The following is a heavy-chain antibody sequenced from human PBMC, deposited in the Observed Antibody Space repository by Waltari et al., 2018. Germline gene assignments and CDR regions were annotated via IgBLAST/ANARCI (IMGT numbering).Heavy chain of an antibody. CDR1: GFTVSSNY. D-gene: IGHD6-13*01. CDR3: ARWQLVAYYFDY. V-gene: IGHV3-53*02. J-gene: IGHJ4*02. Sequence: EVQLVETGGGLIQPGGSLRLSGAASGFTVSSNYMSWVRQAPGKGLEWVSVIYSGGSTYYADSVKGRFTISRDNSKNTLYLQMNSLRAEDTAVYYCARWQLVAYYFDYWGQGTLVTVSS. CDR2: IYSGGST.